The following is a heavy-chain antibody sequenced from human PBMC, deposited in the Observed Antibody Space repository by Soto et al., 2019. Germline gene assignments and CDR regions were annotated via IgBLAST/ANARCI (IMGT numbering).Heavy chain of an antibody. Sequence: ASVKVSCKTSGYTFSNYGINWVWQAPGQGLEWMGWISAYNGNTNFAQKLQGRVSLITDTSSTTAYMELRSLTSDDTAVYYCARDLVPGYTGFSDYWGQGTLVTVSS. CDR2: ISAYNGNT. CDR3: ARDLVPGYTGFSDY. CDR1: GYTFSNYG. J-gene: IGHJ4*02. D-gene: IGHD5-12*01. V-gene: IGHV1-18*01.